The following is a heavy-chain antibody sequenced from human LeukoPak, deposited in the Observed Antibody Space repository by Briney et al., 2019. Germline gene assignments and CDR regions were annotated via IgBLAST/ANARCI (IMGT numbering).Heavy chain of an antibody. Sequence: GGSLRLSCAASGFTVSSNYMSWVRQAPGKGLEWVSVIYSGGSTYYADSVKGRFTISRDNSKNTLYLQMNSLRAEDTAVYYCARAYDYVWGSYHARGYYFDYWGQGTLATVSS. CDR1: GFTVSSNY. CDR3: ARAYDYVWGSYHARGYYFDY. J-gene: IGHJ4*02. D-gene: IGHD3-16*01. V-gene: IGHV3-53*01. CDR2: IYSGGST.